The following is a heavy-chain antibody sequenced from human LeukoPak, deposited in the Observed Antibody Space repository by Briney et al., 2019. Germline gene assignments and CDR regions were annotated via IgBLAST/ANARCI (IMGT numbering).Heavy chain of an antibody. D-gene: IGHD1-26*01. CDR1: GGTFSSYA. V-gene: IGHV1-69*04. Sequence: SVKVSCKASGGTFSSYAISWVRQAPGQGLEWMGRIIPILGIANYAQKFQGRVTITADKSTSTAYMELSSLRAEDTAVYYCARTVARSGSTRVEYFQHWGQGTLVTVSS. CDR3: ARTVARSGSTRVEYFQH. CDR2: IIPILGIA. J-gene: IGHJ1*01.